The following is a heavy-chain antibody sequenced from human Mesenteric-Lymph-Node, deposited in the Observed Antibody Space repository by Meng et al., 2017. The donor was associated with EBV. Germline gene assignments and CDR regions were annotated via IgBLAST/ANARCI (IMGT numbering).Heavy chain of an antibody. CDR1: GFRFSDYL. D-gene: IGHD3-10*01. V-gene: IGHV3-74*01. CDR2: ISQDGSIT. Sequence: GEVGGVGGCLVRPGGSLRPACACSGFRFSDYLMFWVRQAPGKGLVWVSYISQDGSITSYVDSVKGRFTISRDNAKNTLFLQMNSLGVDDTAMYYCTRNGDGLALWGRGTLVTVSS. CDR3: TRNGDGLAL. J-gene: IGHJ2*01.